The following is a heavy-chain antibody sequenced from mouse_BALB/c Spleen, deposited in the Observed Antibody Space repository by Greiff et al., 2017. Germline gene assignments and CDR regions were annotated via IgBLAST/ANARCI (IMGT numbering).Heavy chain of an antibody. CDR3: ARREVYDGPLDY. J-gene: IGHJ2*01. V-gene: IGHV9-3-1*01. CDR1: GYTFTNYG. CDR2: INTYTGEP. Sequence: VQRVESGPELKKPGETVKISCKASGYTFTNYGMNWVKQAPGKGLKWMGWINTYTGEPTYADDFKGRFAFSLETSASTAYLQINNLKNEDTATYFCARREVYDGPLDYWGQGTTLTVSS. D-gene: IGHD2-3*01.